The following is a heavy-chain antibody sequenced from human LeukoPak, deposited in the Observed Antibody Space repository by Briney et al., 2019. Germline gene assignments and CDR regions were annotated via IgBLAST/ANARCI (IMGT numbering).Heavy chain of an antibody. Sequence: SQTLSLTCTVSGGSISSGSYYWSWIRRPAGKGLEWIGRIYTSGSTNYNPSLGSRVTISVDTSKNQFSLKLSSVTAADTAVYYCARTSSGVSDGMDVWGQGTTVTVSS. D-gene: IGHD3-22*01. CDR2: IYTSGST. CDR3: ARTSSGVSDGMDV. V-gene: IGHV4-61*02. CDR1: GGSISSGSYY. J-gene: IGHJ6*02.